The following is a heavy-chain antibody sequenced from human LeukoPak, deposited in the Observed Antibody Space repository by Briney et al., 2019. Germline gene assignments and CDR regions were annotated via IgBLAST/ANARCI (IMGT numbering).Heavy chain of an antibody. Sequence: PSETLSRTCGVSGGSISSSHWWSWVRQPPGKGLEWIGEIDHSGNTKYKPSLMSRVTILVDKSKNQFSLKLSSVTAADTGVYYCARVHKYCSGTSCYRFDPWGQGTLVTVSS. J-gene: IGHJ5*02. V-gene: IGHV4/OR15-8*02. D-gene: IGHD2-2*01. CDR3: ARVHKYCSGTSCYRFDP. CDR1: GGSISSSHW. CDR2: IDHSGNT.